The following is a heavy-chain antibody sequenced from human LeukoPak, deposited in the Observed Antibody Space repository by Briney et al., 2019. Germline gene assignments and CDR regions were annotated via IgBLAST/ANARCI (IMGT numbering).Heavy chain of an antibody. Sequence: PSETLSLTCSVSGVPISTYYWSWLRQSPGKGLEWIAYVYYNGDIMYNPSLKSRVTISLDTSKNQFSLSMTSVTAADTAVYYCARDGSDAFDIWGQGTMVTVSS. D-gene: IGHD3-10*01. CDR3: ARDGSDAFDI. V-gene: IGHV4-59*01. CDR1: GVPISTYY. CDR2: VYYNGDI. J-gene: IGHJ3*02.